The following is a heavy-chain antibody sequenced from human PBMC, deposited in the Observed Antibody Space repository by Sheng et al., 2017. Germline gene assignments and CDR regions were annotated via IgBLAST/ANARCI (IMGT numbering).Heavy chain of an antibody. V-gene: IGHV4-38-2*01. D-gene: IGHD1-26*01. CDR1: GYSISGGYY. Sequence: QVQLQESGPGLVKPPETLSLTCVVSGYSISGGYYWGWIRQPPGKGLEWIGSIHHSGSTYYTPSLKSRVSISVDTSKNQFSLNLGSVTAADTAVYYCARAVGTTTGLFDYWGQGSLVTVS. J-gene: IGHJ4*01. CDR3: ARAVGTTTGLFDY. CDR2: IHHSGST.